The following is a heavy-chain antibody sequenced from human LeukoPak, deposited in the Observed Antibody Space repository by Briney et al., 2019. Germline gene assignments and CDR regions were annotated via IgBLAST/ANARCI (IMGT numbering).Heavy chain of an antibody. CDR1: GFTFNTSA. J-gene: IGHJ1*01. Sequence: GGSLRLSCTASGFTFNTSAMAWVRQVPGEGLEWISSIWGGDDKTYYADSVKGRFTISRDNSRNTLYLQMHGLRPEDTAAYYCAHSRLTKLRGPEYFNHWGQGALVTVSS. CDR3: AHSRLTKLRGPEYFNH. D-gene: IGHD3-10*01. CDR2: IWGGDDKT. V-gene: IGHV3-23*01.